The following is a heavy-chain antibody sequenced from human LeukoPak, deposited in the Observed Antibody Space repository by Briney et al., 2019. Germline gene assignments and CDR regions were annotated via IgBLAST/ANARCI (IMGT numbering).Heavy chain of an antibody. CDR1: GYTFTSYG. Sequence: ASVKVSCKASGYTFTSYGISWVRQAPGQGLEWMGWISAYNGNTNYAQKLQGRVTMTTDTSTSTAYMELRSLRSDDTAVYYCARAGSGYDFYPVSHYFDYWGQGTLVTVSS. CDR2: ISAYNGNT. J-gene: IGHJ4*02. D-gene: IGHD5-12*01. V-gene: IGHV1-18*01. CDR3: ARAGSGYDFYPVSHYFDY.